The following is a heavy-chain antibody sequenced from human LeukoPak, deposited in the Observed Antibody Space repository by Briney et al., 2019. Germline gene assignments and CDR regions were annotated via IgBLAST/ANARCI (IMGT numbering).Heavy chain of an antibody. J-gene: IGHJ6*04. CDR3: AKTYSSSSTIYYYYGMDV. D-gene: IGHD6-13*01. CDR2: ISWNSGSI. V-gene: IGHV3-9*01. Sequence: GGSLRLSCAASGFTFDDYAMHWVRQAPGKGLEWVSGISWNSGSIGYADSVKGRFTISRENAKNSLYLQMNSLRAEDTALYYCAKTYSSSSTIYYYYGMDVWGKGTTVTVSS. CDR1: GFTFDDYA.